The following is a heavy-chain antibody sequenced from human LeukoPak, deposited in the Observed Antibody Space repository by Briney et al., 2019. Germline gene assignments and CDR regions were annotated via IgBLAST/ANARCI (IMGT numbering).Heavy chain of an antibody. CDR2: INTNTGNP. CDR3: ARVRGELRYFDWPIPGY. V-gene: IGHV7-4-1*02. Sequence: ASVKVSCKASGYTFTSYAMNWGRQAPGQGLEWMGWINTNTGNPTYAQGFTGRFVFSLDTSVSTAYLQISSLKAEDTAVYYCARVRGELRYFDWPIPGYWGQGTLVTVSS. J-gene: IGHJ4*02. CDR1: GYTFTSYA. D-gene: IGHD3-9*01.